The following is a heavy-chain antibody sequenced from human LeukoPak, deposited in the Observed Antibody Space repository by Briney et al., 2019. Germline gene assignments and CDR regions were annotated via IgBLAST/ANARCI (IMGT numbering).Heavy chain of an antibody. J-gene: IGHJ4*02. CDR1: GFTFDDYW. V-gene: IGHV3-7*01. CDR2: INQDGSEK. Sequence: GGSLRLSCGASGFTFDDYWMSWVRQAPGQGLEWVANINQDGSEKYYLDSAKGRFTISRDNARNSLYLQMNSLRAEDTAVYYCALYSYGSGTSHFDCWGQGTLVTVSS. D-gene: IGHD3-10*01. CDR3: ALYSYGSGTSHFDC.